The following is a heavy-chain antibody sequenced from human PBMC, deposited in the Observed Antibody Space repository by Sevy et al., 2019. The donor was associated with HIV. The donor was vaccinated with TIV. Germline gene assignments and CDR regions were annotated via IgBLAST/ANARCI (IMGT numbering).Heavy chain of an antibody. V-gene: IGHV3-7*01. CDR1: GFIFSSYW. Sequence: GGSLRLSCAASGFIFSSYWMSWVRQAPGKGLEWVANINQDGSEKQYVDSVKGRFSISRDNAKNSLYLQMNSLRAEDTAVYYCARGGCSSTRCYQVGDWFDPWRQGTLVTVSS. CDR2: INQDGSEK. D-gene: IGHD2-2*01. J-gene: IGHJ5*02. CDR3: ARGGCSSTRCYQVGDWFDP.